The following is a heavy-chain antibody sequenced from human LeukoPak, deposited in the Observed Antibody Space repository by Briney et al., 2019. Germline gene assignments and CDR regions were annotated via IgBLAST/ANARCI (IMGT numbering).Heavy chain of an antibody. V-gene: IGHV3-23*01. CDR3: LSYCSSTSCYESNWFDP. CDR2: ISNSGFST. Sequence: GSLRLSCAASGFTFSSYAMSWVRQAPGKGLEWVSAISNSGFSTYYADSVKGRFTISRDNSKNTLYLQMNSLRAEDTAVYYCLSYCSSTSCYESNWFDPWGQGTLVTVSS. CDR1: GFTFSSYA. J-gene: IGHJ5*02. D-gene: IGHD2-2*01.